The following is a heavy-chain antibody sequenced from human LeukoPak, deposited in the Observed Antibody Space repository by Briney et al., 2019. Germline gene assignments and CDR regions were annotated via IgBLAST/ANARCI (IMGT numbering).Heavy chain of an antibody. CDR3: ARPQDHGGNVENFNI. V-gene: IGHV1-2*02. CDR2: INPNSGGT. J-gene: IGHJ3*02. D-gene: IGHD4-23*01. CDR1: GYTFNIYG. Sequence: ASVKVSCKTFGYTFNIYGISWVRQAPGQGLEWMGWINPNSGGTNYALKFRGRVTMTRDTSISTASMELSRLISDDTAVYYCARPQDHGGNVENFNIWGQGTMVTVSS.